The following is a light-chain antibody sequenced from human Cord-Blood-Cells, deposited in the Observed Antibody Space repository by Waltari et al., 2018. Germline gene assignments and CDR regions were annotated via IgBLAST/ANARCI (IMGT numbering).Light chain of an antibody. J-gene: IGKJ2*01. CDR1: QSISSY. CDR3: QQSYSTPYT. V-gene: IGKV1-39*01. Sequence: DIQMIQSQSSLSASLGARVTITCRASQSISSYLNWYQQKPGKAPKLLIYAASSLQSGVPSRFSGSGSGTDFTLTISSLQPEDFATYYCQQSYSTPYTFGQGTKLEIK. CDR2: AAS.